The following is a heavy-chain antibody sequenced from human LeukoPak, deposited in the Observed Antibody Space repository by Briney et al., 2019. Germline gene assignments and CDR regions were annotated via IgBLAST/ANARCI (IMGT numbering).Heavy chain of an antibody. CDR1: GFTFSLFG. V-gene: IGHV3-48*04. D-gene: IGHD3-22*01. CDR2: ISSSRRTI. CDR3: ARDGDSGGYYYGPFDN. Sequence: GGSLRLSCAASGFTFSLFGVTWVRQAPGKGLEWISYISSSRRTINYADSVKGRFTISRDNAKNSLYLQMNNLRAEDTAVYYCARDGDSGGYYYGPFDNWGQGTLVTVSS. J-gene: IGHJ4*02.